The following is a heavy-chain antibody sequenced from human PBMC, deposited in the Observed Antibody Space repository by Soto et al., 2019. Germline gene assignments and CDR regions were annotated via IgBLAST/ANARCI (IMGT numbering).Heavy chain of an antibody. CDR2: IHSGGTT. CDR3: ASGPSGDKVDY. CDR1: GASISNGYYS. D-gene: IGHD1-26*01. Sequence: QVQLQEPGPRLVEPSHTLSLTCTVSGASISNGYYSWSWIRQSPGTGLEWIGHIHSGGTTYSNPSPKSRLTISVDMSQTQFSRKLSSLTAVDTAVYYCASGPSGDKVDYWGQGTLVTVSS. J-gene: IGHJ4*02. V-gene: IGHV4-30-4*01.